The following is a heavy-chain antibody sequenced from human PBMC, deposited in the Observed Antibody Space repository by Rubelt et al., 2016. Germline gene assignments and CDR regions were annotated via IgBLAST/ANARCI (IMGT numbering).Heavy chain of an antibody. CDR1: GGTFSSYA. D-gene: IGHD5-24*01. V-gene: IGHV1-69*04. CDR3: ARDGYNDIWGFFDY. J-gene: IGHJ4*02. Sequence: QVQLVQSGAEVKKPGSSVKVSCKASGGTFSSYAISWVRQAPGQGLEWMGRIIPILGIANDAQKVQGRVTITADKSTSTAYMELSSLRSEDTAVYYCARDGYNDIWGFFDYWGQGTLVTVSS. CDR2: IIPILGIA.